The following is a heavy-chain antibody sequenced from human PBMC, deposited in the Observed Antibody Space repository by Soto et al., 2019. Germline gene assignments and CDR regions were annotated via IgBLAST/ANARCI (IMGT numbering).Heavy chain of an antibody. V-gene: IGHV7-4-1*01. CDR2: INTNTGNP. CDR3: ASGPFLHLGEFSLNDY. J-gene: IGHJ4*01. Sequence: QVQLVQSGSELKKPGASVKVSCKASGYTFTSYAMNWVRQAPGQGLEWMGWINTNTGNPTYAQGFTGRFVFYVDTSVSSADLQICSVKTEDTTVYYCASGPFLHLGEFSLNDYWGRGTLVTVST. CDR1: GYTFTSYA. D-gene: IGHD3-16*02.